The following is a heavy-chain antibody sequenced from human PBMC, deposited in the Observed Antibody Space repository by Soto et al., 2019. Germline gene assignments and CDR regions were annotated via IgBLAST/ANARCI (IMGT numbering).Heavy chain of an antibody. J-gene: IGHJ4*01. D-gene: IGHD3-22*01. V-gene: IGHV1-18*01. CDR2: ISAYNGNT. Sequence: ASVKVSCKASGYTFTSYGISWVRQAPGQGLEWMGWISAYNGNTNYAQKFQGRVTMTTDTSTSTAHMELRSLRSDDTAVYYCARERLAYYYDSSGEDFDYWGQ. CDR1: GYTFTSYG. CDR3: ARERLAYYYDSSGEDFDY.